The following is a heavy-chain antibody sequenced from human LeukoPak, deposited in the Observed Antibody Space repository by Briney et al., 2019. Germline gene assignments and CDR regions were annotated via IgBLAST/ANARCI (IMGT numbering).Heavy chain of an antibody. V-gene: IGHV3-48*01. CDR3: ARGTASGDV. CDR2: ISSSSTI. Sequence: PGGSLRLSCVASGFTFSGYAMSWVRQAPGKGLEWVSYISSSSTIYYADSVKGRFTISRDNAKNSLYLQMNSLRAEDTAVYYCARGTASGDVWGKGTTVTVSS. D-gene: IGHD5-18*01. J-gene: IGHJ6*04. CDR1: GFTFSGYA.